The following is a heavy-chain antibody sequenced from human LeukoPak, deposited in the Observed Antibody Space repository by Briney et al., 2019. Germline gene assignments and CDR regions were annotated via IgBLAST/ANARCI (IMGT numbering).Heavy chain of an antibody. D-gene: IGHD3-22*01. Sequence: WGSLRLSCAASGFTFSSYWMIWVRQAPGKGLEWVANIKQDGSEKYYVDSVKGRFTISRDNAKNSLYLQMNSLRAEDTAVYYCARVLHKRHYDSSVYYGYWGQGSLVTVSS. V-gene: IGHV3-7*04. J-gene: IGHJ4*02. CDR2: IKQDGSEK. CDR1: GFTFSSYW. CDR3: ARVLHKRHYDSSVYYGY.